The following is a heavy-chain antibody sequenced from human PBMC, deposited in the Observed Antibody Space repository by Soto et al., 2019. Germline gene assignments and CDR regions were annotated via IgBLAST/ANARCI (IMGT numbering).Heavy chain of an antibody. CDR3: AREEFEAGRGHFGY. D-gene: IGHD6-13*01. Sequence: QVPVVESGGGVVQPGGSLRLSCAASGFTFSTSAMHWVRQAPGKGLEWMAMISKGGNKKYYADSVKGRFTISSDISESTLYLQMNSLRTEDTAVYYCAREEFEAGRGHFGYWGQGTLVSVSS. CDR2: ISKGGNKK. J-gene: IGHJ4*02. V-gene: IGHV3-30-3*01. CDR1: GFTFSTSA.